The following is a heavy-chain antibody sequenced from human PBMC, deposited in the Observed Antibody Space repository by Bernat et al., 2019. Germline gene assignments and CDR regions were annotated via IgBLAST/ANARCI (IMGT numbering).Heavy chain of an antibody. D-gene: IGHD3-22*01. CDR3: ARPWNYYDSSGFQKGYDAFDI. V-gene: IGHV4-39*01. Sequence: QLQLQESGPGLVKPSETLSLTCTVSGGSISSSSYYWGWIRQPPGKGLEWIGSIYYSGSTYYNPSLKSRVTISVDTSKNQFSLKLSSVTAADTAVYYCARPWNYYDSSGFQKGYDAFDIWGQGTMVTVPS. CDR1: GGSISSSSYY. CDR2: IYYSGST. J-gene: IGHJ3*02.